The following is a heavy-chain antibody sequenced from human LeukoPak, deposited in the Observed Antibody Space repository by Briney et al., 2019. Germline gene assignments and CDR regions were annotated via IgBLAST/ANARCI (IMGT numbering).Heavy chain of an antibody. D-gene: IGHD6-13*01. J-gene: IGHJ5*02. CDR3: ARHRRPHSSSWYGCFDP. Sequence: SETLSLTCTVSGGSISSYYWSWIRQPPGKGLEWIGYIYTSGSTNYNPSLKSRVTISVDTSKNQFSLKLSSVTAADTAVYYCARHRRPHSSSWYGCFDPWGQGTLVTVSS. CDR2: IYTSGST. V-gene: IGHV4-4*09. CDR1: GGSISSYY.